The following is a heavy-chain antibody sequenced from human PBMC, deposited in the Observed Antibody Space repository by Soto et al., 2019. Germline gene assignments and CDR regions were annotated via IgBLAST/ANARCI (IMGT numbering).Heavy chain of an antibody. CDR3: ATHEVATIGHVWRYYYYYGMDV. V-gene: IGHV1-24*01. D-gene: IGHD5-12*01. Sequence: ASVKVSCKVSGYTLTELSMHWVRQAPGKGLEWMGGFDPEDGETIYAQKFQGRVTMTEDTSTDTAYMELSSLRSEDTAVYYCATHEVATIGHVWRYYYYYGMDVWGQGTTVTV. J-gene: IGHJ6*02. CDR1: GYTLTELS. CDR2: FDPEDGET.